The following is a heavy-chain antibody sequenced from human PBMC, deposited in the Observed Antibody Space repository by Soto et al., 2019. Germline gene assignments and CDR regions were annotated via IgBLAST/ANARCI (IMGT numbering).Heavy chain of an antibody. Sequence: SVKVSCRASGGTFSGNAFSWVRQAPGQGLEWVGGIIPMFGTANYAQKFQDRVTFTADKSTNIGYMEVSSLRSEDTAVHYGAKGPPPDYAMDVWGQGTAVTVSS. CDR2: IIPMFGTA. V-gene: IGHV1-69*06. J-gene: IGHJ6*02. CDR3: AKGPPPDYAMDV. CDR1: GGTFSGNA.